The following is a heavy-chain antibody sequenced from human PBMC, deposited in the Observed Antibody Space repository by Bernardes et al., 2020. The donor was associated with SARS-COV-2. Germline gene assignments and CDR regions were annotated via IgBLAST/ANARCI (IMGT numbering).Heavy chain of an antibody. V-gene: IGHV2-5*02. D-gene: IGHD2-15*01. CDR3: AHAATRDIVVVVAALDAFDI. CDR2: IYWDDDK. Sequence: SGPTLVKPTQTLTLTCTFSGFPLSTSGVGVGWIRQPPGKALEWLALIYWDDDKRYSPSLKSRLTITKDTSKNQVVLTMTNMDPVDTATYYCAHAATRDIVVVVAALDAFDIWGQGTMVTVSS. J-gene: IGHJ3*02. CDR1: GFPLSTSGVG.